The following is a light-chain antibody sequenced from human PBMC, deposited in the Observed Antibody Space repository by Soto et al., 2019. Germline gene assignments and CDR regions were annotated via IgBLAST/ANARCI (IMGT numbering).Light chain of an antibody. CDR3: QHYNSYSEA. CDR1: QTISSW. Sequence: DIQIAQSPSTLSGSVGDRVTITCRSSQTISSWLAWYQQKPGKAPKLLIYKASTLKSGVPLRFSGSGSGTEFTLTISSLQPDDFATYYCQHYNSYSEALGQGTKVDIK. J-gene: IGKJ1*01. V-gene: IGKV1-5*03. CDR2: KAS.